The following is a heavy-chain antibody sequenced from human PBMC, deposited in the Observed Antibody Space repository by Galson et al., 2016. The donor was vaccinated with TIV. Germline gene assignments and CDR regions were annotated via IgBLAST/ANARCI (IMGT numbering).Heavy chain of an antibody. CDR2: ITAIFHTA. V-gene: IGHV1-69*13. CDR1: GVTFNSYA. Sequence: SVKVSCKASGVTFNSYAISCVRLAPGQGLEWMGGITAIFHTANYAQKFQGRVTITADESTSTAYMDLSSLRSEDTAAYYCARGRNYYESGAYWDWGQGTLVTVSS. J-gene: IGHJ4*02. CDR3: ARGRNYYESGAYWD. D-gene: IGHD3-22*01.